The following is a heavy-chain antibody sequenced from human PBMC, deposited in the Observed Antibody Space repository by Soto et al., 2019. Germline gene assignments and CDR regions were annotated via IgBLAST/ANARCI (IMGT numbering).Heavy chain of an antibody. CDR1: CGSISSSSYY. CDR2: IYYSGST. Sequence: PSETLSLTCTVSCGSISSSSYYWGWIRQPPGKGLEWIGSIYYSGSTYYNPSLKSRVTISVDTSKNQFSLKLSSVTAADTAVYYCAAAVAGIVDWFDPWGQGTLVTVSS. CDR3: AAAVAGIVDWFDP. V-gene: IGHV4-39*01. J-gene: IGHJ5*02. D-gene: IGHD6-19*01.